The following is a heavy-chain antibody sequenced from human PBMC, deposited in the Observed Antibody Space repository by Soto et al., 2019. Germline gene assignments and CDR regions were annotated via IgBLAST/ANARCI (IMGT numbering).Heavy chain of an antibody. CDR1: GFTFSSYS. J-gene: IGHJ6*02. D-gene: IGHD3-3*01. V-gene: IGHV3-30*18. CDR3: AKGFRFLEGYYYYGMDV. Sequence: QVQLVESGGGVVQPGRSLRLSCAASGFTFSSYSMHWVRQAPGKGLEWVAVISYDGSNKYYADSVKGRFTISRDNSKNTLYLQMNSLRAEDTAVYYCAKGFRFLEGYYYYGMDVWGQGTTVTVSS. CDR2: ISYDGSNK.